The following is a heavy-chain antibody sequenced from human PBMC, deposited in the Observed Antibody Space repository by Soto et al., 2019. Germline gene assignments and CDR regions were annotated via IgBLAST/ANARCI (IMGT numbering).Heavy chain of an antibody. V-gene: IGHV1-18*01. CDR2: ISAYNGNT. CDR3: ARDGYDFWSGYSATDGMDV. Sequence: GPSVKVSCKASGDTFTSYGISWVRQAPGQGLEWMGWISAYNGNTNYVQKLQGRVTMTTDTSTSTTYMELRSLRSDDTAVYYCARDGYDFWSGYSATDGMDVWGQGTTVTVSS. D-gene: IGHD3-3*01. J-gene: IGHJ6*02. CDR1: GDTFTSYG.